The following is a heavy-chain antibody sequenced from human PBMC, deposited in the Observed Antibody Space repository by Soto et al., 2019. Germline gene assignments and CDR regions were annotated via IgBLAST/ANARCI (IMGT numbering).Heavy chain of an antibody. Sequence: GSLRLSCAASGFTFSSYSMNWVRQAPGKGLEWVSYISSSSSTIYYADSVKGRFTISRDNAKNSLYLQMNSLRDEGTAVYYCARDLTMIVVVSNWFDPWGQGTLVTVSS. D-gene: IGHD3-22*01. CDR3: ARDLTMIVVVSNWFDP. CDR1: GFTFSSYS. CDR2: ISSSSSTI. J-gene: IGHJ5*02. V-gene: IGHV3-48*02.